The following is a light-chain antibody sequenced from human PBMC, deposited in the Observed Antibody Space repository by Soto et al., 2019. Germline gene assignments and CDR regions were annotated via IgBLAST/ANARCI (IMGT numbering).Light chain of an antibody. CDR3: AAWDDRLDVCV. CDR2: STS. V-gene: IGLV1-44*01. J-gene: IGLJ1*01. Sequence: QSALTQPPSASGTPRQIVAISCSGSSSNIGSNTVTWYQQLPGTAPKLLIYSTSQRSSGVPGRFSGSKSGASASLSISGLQSEDEADYYCAAWDDRLDVCVLGTRTKVTVL. CDR1: SSNIGSNT.